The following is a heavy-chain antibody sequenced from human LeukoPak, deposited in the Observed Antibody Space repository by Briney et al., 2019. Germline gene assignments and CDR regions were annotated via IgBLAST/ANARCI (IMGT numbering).Heavy chain of an antibody. V-gene: IGHV4-59*08. CDR3: ARQIGIAAALGS. J-gene: IGHJ3*01. D-gene: IGHD6-13*01. CDR2: IYYSGST. CDR1: GVSMRTYY. Sequence: SETLSLTCTVSGVSMRTYYWSWIRQPPGKGLEWIGYIYYSGSTNYNPSLKSRVTISVDTSKNQFSLKLSSVTAADTAVYYCARQIGIAAALGSWGQGTMVTVSS.